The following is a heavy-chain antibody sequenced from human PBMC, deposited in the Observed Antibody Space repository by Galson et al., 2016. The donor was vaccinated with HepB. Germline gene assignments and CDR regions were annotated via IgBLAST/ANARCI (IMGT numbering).Heavy chain of an antibody. Sequence: SVKVSCKASGYTFTTYGISWVRQAPGQGLEWMGWISAYNGNPNYAQNLQGRVTMTTDTPTSTAYMELRSLRSDDTAVYYCARIYGDYGIFYWGQGTLVTVSS. V-gene: IGHV1-18*01. CDR2: ISAYNGNP. D-gene: IGHD4-17*01. J-gene: IGHJ4*02. CDR3: ARIYGDYGIFY. CDR1: GYTFTTYG.